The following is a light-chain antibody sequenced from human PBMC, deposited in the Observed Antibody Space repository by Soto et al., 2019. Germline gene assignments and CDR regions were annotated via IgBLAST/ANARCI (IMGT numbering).Light chain of an antibody. J-gene: IGKJ1*01. CDR3: QQYNNWRT. Sequence: EIVMTQSPATLSVSPGERATLSCRASQSVNSNLAWYQQKPGQAPRLLIYGASTRATGIPARFSGSGSGTEFTLTIYSLQSEDSAVYYCQQYNNWRTFGQGTKVEIK. CDR2: GAS. V-gene: IGKV3-15*01. CDR1: QSVNSN.